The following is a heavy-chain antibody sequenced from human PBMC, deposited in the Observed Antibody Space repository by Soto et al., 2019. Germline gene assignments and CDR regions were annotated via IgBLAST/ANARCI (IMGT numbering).Heavy chain of an antibody. D-gene: IGHD3-22*01. J-gene: IGHJ3*02. V-gene: IGHV3-30*18. CDR1: GFTLGTYG. CDR2: ISNDGGDK. Sequence: SVGGVVQPGRSLTITCAASGFTLGTYGMHWVRQAPGKGLEWVAVISNDGGDKYYSDSVMGRFTISRDNSKNTLFLQMNSLSAEDTAVYFCAKEFFDSSGFYPSLDALDIWGQGTVVTVSS. CDR3: AKEFFDSSGFYPSLDALDI.